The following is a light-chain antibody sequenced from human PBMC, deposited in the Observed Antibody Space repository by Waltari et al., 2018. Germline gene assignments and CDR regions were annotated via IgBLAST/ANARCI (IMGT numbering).Light chain of an antibody. CDR2: IIS. J-gene: IGKJ5*01. Sequence: EVVLTQSPGTLSSSPGETVSLSCRASHNVNNNYLAWYQQRPGQSPRLLMYIISNRAPGSPDRFWGSGSGTDFTLTISRLEPEDFAVYYCQQYGNAPITFGQGTR. CDR1: HNVNNNY. V-gene: IGKV3-20*01. CDR3: QQYGNAPIT.